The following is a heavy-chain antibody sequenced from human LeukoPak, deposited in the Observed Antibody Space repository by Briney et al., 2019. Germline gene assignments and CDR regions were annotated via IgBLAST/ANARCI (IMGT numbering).Heavy chain of an antibody. J-gene: IGHJ6*02. CDR3: ARGSSSSGWYRSGGYYYHGMDV. D-gene: IGHD6-19*01. CDR2: INHSGST. V-gene: IGHV4-34*01. Sequence: SETLSLTCAVYGGSFSGYYWSWIRQPPGKGLEWIGEINHSGSTNYNPSLKSRVTISVDTSKNQFSLKLSSVTAADTAVYYCARGSSSSGWYRSGGYYYHGMDVWGQGTTVTVSS. CDR1: GGSFSGYY.